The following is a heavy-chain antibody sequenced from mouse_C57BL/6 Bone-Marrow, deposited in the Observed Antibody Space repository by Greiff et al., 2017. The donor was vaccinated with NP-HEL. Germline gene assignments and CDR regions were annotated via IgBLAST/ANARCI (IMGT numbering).Heavy chain of an antibody. CDR2: ILSSIGRT. V-gene: IGHV15-2*01. Sequence: VQLQQSGSELRSPGSSVKLSCKDFDSEVFPIAYMCWVRQKPGHGFEWIGGILSSIGRTFYGEKIEDKATLVADTLSNTAYLELNSLASEDSAIYYCARRCDGDYSHWYFDVWGTVTTVTVSS. CDR1: DSEVFPIAY. D-gene: IGHD2-13*01. J-gene: IGHJ1*03. CDR3: ARRCDGDYSHWYFDV.